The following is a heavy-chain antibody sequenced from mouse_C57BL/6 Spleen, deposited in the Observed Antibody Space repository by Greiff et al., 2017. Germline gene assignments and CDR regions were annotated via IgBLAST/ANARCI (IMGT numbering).Heavy chain of an antibody. CDR1: GYTFTSYT. V-gene: IGHV1-4*01. CDR3: SRSREGYAIDY. CDR2: INPSSGYT. Sequence: VQLLESGAELARPGASVKMSCKASGYTFTSYTMHWVKQRPGQGLEWIGYINPSSGYTKYNQKFKDKATLTADKSSSTAYMQLINLTSEDSAVNYFSRSREGYAIDYWGQGTSVTVSA. J-gene: IGHJ4*01.